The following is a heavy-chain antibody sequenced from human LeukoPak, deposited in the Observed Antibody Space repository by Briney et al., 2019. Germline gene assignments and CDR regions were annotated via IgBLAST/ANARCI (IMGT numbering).Heavy chain of an antibody. J-gene: IGHJ4*02. CDR2: IKQDGSEK. D-gene: IGHD5-12*01. CDR3: ARDHPLGGYDFDY. Sequence: GGSLRLSCAASGFTFSSYWMSWVRQAPGKGLEWVANIKQDGSEKYYVDSVKGRFTISRDNAKNSLYLQMNSLRAEDTAVYYCARDHPLGGYDFDYWGQGTLVTVSS. V-gene: IGHV3-7*01. CDR1: GFTFSSYW.